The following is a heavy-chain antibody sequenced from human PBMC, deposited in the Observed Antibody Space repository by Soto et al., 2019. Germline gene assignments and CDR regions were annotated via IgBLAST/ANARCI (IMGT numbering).Heavy chain of an antibody. CDR1: GYTLTELS. CDR3: ATDRAYGSGNYYYYYYGMDV. V-gene: IGHV1-24*01. J-gene: IGHJ6*02. D-gene: IGHD3-10*01. CDR2: FDPEDGET. Sequence: EASVKVSCKVSGYTLTELSMHWVRQAPGKGLEWMGGFDPEDGETIYAQKFQGRVTMTEDTSTDTAYMELSSLRSEDTAVYYCATDRAYGSGNYYYYYYGMDVWGQGTTVTVSS.